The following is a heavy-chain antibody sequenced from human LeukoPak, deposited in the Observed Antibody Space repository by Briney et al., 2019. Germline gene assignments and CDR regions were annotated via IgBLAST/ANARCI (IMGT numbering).Heavy chain of an antibody. CDR3: ASEGCGGDCSILVDY. V-gene: IGHV4-34*01. D-gene: IGHD2-21*02. CDR1: GGSFSGYY. Sequence: SETLSLTCAVYGGSFSGYYWSWIRQPPGKGLEWIGEINHSGSTNYNPSLKSRVTISVDTSKNQFSLKLSSVTAADTAVYYFASEGCGGDCSILVDYWGQGTLVTVSS. CDR2: INHSGST. J-gene: IGHJ4*02.